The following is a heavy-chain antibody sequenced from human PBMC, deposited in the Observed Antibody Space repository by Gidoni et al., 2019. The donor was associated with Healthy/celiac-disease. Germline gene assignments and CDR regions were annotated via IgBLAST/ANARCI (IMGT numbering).Heavy chain of an antibody. J-gene: IGHJ5*02. CDR2: IYYSGST. CDR3: ASTYYDFWSGHYNWFDP. Sequence: QVQLQESGPGLVKPSETLSLTCTVPGGSISSYYWSWIRQPPGKGLEWIGYIYYSGSTNYNPPLKSRVTISVDTSKNQFSLKLSSVTAADTAVYYCASTYYDFWSGHYNWFDPWGQGTLVTVSS. D-gene: IGHD3-3*01. CDR1: GGSISSYY. V-gene: IGHV4-59*01.